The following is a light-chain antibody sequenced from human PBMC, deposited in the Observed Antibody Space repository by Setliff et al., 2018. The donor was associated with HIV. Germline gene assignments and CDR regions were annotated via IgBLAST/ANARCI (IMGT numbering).Light chain of an antibody. J-gene: IGLJ1*01. CDR1: SSDIGGYNF. CDR2: DNT. V-gene: IGLV2-14*03. Sequence: QSALTQPASVSGSPGQSITISCTGTSSDIGGYNFVSWYQQYPGEAPKLIISDNTKRPSGVSDRFSASKSGNTASLTISGLRAEDEADYYCSSYTSSSTEVFGLGTKGTVL. CDR3: SSYTSSSTEV.